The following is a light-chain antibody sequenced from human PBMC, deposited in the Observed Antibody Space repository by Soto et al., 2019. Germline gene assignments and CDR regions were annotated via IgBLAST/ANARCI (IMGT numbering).Light chain of an antibody. V-gene: IGKV1D-12*01. CDR3: QQADSFPIT. J-gene: IGKJ5*01. Sequence: DIQMTQSPSSVSASVGDTVVIPCRASQGIKSWFAWYQQRPGNAPKLLISDANTLQTGVPPRFSGSGSGTDFFLTVNSLQPEDCATYYCQQADSFPITFGQGTRLEIK. CDR1: QGIKSW. CDR2: DAN.